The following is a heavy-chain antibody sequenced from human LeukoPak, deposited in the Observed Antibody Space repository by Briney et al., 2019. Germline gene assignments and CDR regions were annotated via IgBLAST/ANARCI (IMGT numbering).Heavy chain of an antibody. CDR1: GGTFSSYA. J-gene: IGHJ6*04. Sequence: SVKVSCKASGGTFSSYAISWVRQAPGQGLEWMGGIIPIFGTANYAQKFQGRVTITADEPTSTAYMELSSLRSEDTAVYYCARCKCSSTSCYGGGYYYGMDVWGKGTTVTVSS. CDR2: IIPIFGTA. D-gene: IGHD2-2*01. V-gene: IGHV1-69*13. CDR3: ARCKCSSTSCYGGGYYYGMDV.